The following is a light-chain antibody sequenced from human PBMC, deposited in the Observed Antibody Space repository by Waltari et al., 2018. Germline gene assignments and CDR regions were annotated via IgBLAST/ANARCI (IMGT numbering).Light chain of an antibody. CDR2: QDT. J-gene: IGLJ2*01. CDR3: QSADSSGTYVV. CDR1: ALPKQY. Sequence: SYELTQPPSVSVSPGQTATITCSGDALPKQYAYWYQQKPGQAPLLLIYQDTNRPSKIPDRFSGSSSGTTVTLTSSGVQAEDEADYYCQSADSSGTYVVFGGGTKLTVL. V-gene: IGLV3-25*03.